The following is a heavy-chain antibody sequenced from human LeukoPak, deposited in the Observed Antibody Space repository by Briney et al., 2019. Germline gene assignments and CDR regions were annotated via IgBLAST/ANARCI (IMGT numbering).Heavy chain of an antibody. J-gene: IGHJ4*02. D-gene: IGHD4-17*01. CDR2: IRSKAYGGTT. CDR1: GFTFGDYA. V-gene: IGHV3-49*04. Sequence: PGRSLRLSCTASGFTFGDYAMSWVRQAPGKGLEWVGFIRSKAYGGTTEYAASVKGGFTISRDDSKSIAYLQMNSLKTEDTAVYYCTKNLRRLDYWGQGTLVTVSS. CDR3: TKNLRRLDY.